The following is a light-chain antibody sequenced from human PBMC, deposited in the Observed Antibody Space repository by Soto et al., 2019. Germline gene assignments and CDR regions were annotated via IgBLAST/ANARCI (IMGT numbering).Light chain of an antibody. CDR1: QDISNW. Sequence: DVPMTQSPSSVSASVGDRVTITCRASQDISNWVAWYQLRPGKAPKPLIYITSSLRSGVPARFSGSGSGTYFTLTISGLQPEDSATYFCQQSHSFPLTFGGGTKVEI. J-gene: IGKJ4*01. CDR3: QQSHSFPLT. V-gene: IGKV1-12*01. CDR2: ITS.